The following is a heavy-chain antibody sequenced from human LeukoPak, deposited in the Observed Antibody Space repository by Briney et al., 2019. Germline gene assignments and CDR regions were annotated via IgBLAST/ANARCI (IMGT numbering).Heavy chain of an antibody. V-gene: IGHV3-30*02. J-gene: IGHJ4*02. CDR3: AKGGGYLLEPLYYFDY. Sequence: GGSLRLSCAASGFTFSSYGMHWVRQAPGKGLEWVAFIRYDGSNKYYADSVKGRFTISRDNSKNTQYLQMNSRRAEDTAVYYCAKGGGYLLEPLYYFDYWGQGTLVTVSS. CDR1: GFTFSSYG. CDR2: IRYDGSNK. D-gene: IGHD3-22*01.